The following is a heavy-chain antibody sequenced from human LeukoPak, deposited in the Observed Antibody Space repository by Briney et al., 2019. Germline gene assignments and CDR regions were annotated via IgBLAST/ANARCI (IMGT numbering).Heavy chain of an antibody. CDR2: ISGSGGST. V-gene: IGHV3-23*01. D-gene: IGHD3-22*01. Sequence: GGSLRLSCAASGFTFSSYAMSWVRQAPGKGLEWVSAISGSGGSTYYADSVKGRFTISRDNSRNTLYLQMNSLRAEDTAVYYCAKDQLLPVDYYDSSGYYPPTFWGQGTLVTVSS. CDR3: AKDQLLPVDYYDSSGYYPPTF. J-gene: IGHJ4*02. CDR1: GFTFSSYA.